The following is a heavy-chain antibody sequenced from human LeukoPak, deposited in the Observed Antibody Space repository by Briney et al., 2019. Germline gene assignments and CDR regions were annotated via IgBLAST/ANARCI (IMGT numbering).Heavy chain of an antibody. CDR3: ARDEGTTGTKKPHFFDY. Sequence: GSSVKVSCKASGGTFSSYTISWVRQAPGQGLEWMGRIIPILGIANYAQKFQGRVTITADESTSTAYMELSSLRSEDTAVYYCARDEGTTGTKKPHFFDYWGQGTLVTVSS. CDR1: GGTFSSYT. D-gene: IGHD1-1*01. V-gene: IGHV1-69*04. CDR2: IIPILGIA. J-gene: IGHJ4*02.